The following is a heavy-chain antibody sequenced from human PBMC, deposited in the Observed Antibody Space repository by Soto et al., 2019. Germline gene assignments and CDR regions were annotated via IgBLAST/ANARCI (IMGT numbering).Heavy chain of an antibody. Sequence: SETLSLTCTVSSGSISSPDYYWSWIRQPPGKGLEWIGYIYYTGNTYYNPSLKSRVIMSVDTSTNQFSLKVTSVTAADTAVYYCASGGSSNWFDPWGQGTLVT. D-gene: IGHD1-26*01. CDR2: IYYTGNT. CDR1: SGSISSPDYY. CDR3: ASGGSSNWFDP. V-gene: IGHV4-30-4*01. J-gene: IGHJ5*02.